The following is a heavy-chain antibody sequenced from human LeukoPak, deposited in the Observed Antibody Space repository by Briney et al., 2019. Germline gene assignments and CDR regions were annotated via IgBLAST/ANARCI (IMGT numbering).Heavy chain of an antibody. V-gene: IGHV1-69*05. D-gene: IGHD3-22*01. CDR2: IIPIFGTA. J-gene: IGHJ5*02. Sequence: GASVKVSCKASGGTFSSYAISWVRQAPGQGLEWIGGIIPIFGTANYAQKFQGRVTITTDESTSTAYMELSSLRSEDTAVYYCARSLYYYDSSGYWWFDPWGQGTLVTVSS. CDR1: GGTFSSYA. CDR3: ARSLYYYDSSGYWWFDP.